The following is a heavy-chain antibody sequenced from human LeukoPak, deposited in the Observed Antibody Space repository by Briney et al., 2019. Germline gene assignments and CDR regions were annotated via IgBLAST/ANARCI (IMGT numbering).Heavy chain of an antibody. D-gene: IGHD2-15*01. CDR3: ARGLGYCSGGSCYLDAFDI. J-gene: IGHJ3*02. CDR2: INHSGST. Sequence: SETLSLTCAVYGGSFSGYYWSWIRQPPGKGLEWIGEINHSGSTNYNPPLKSRVTISVDTSKNQFSLKLSSVTAADTAVYYCARGLGYCSGGSCYLDAFDIWGQGTMVTVSS. V-gene: IGHV4-34*01. CDR1: GGSFSGYY.